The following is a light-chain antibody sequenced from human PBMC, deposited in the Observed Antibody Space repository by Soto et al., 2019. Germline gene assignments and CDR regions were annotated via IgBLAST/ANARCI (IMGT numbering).Light chain of an antibody. V-gene: IGLV2-14*01. Sequence: QSALTQPASVSGSPGQSITISCTGTSSDVGAYNHVSWYQHHPGKAPKLMIYEVNNRPSGVSNRFSGSKSGNTASLTVSGLQAEDEADYYCSSYAGSNKYVVFGGGTQLTVL. CDR2: EVN. CDR3: SSYAGSNKYVV. CDR1: SSDVGAYNH. J-gene: IGLJ2*01.